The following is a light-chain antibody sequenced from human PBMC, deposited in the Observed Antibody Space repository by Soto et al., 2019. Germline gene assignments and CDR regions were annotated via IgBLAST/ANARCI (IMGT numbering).Light chain of an antibody. CDR3: SSDAGDHNYV. V-gene: IGLV2-8*01. CDR1: SSDVGAYDH. Sequence: QSALTQPPSASGSPGQSVTIPCTETSSDVGAYDHVSWYQQHPVKAPKLIIYELAKRPAGVPGRFSGSKSGNTASLTVSGVQAEDEADYFCSSDAGDHNYVFGTGTQVTVL. CDR2: ELA. J-gene: IGLJ1*01.